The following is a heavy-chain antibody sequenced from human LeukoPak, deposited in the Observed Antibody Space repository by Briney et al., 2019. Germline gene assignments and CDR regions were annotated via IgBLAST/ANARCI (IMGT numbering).Heavy chain of an antibody. Sequence: KTSETLSLTCAVSSGSISSSDWWSWVRQPPGKGLEWIGEIYHSGSSNYNPSLKSRVTMSVDKSKNQFSLGLTSVTAADTAVYYCARGNTPPYYYDSSVGRAFDIWGQGTMVTVSS. CDR3: ARGNTPPYYYDSSVGRAFDI. CDR1: SGSISSSDW. V-gene: IGHV4-4*02. J-gene: IGHJ3*02. D-gene: IGHD3-22*01. CDR2: IYHSGSS.